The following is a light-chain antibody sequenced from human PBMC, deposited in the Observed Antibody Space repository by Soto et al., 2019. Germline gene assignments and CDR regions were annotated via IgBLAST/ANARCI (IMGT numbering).Light chain of an antibody. CDR3: QQYNSNSPT. CDR1: QSISSW. Sequence: DIQMTQSPSTLTASVGGRVTITCRASQSISSWLAWYQQKPGKAPKLLIYDASSLESGVPSRFSGSGSGTEFTLTISSLQPDDFATYYCQQYNSNSPTFGHGTKVDIK. J-gene: IGKJ1*01. CDR2: DAS. V-gene: IGKV1-5*01.